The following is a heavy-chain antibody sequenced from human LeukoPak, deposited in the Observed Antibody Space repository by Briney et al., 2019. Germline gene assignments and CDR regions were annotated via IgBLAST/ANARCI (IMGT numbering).Heavy chain of an antibody. CDR2: IRGSGDST. CDR3: AKDGISGWYGNHFDF. V-gene: IGHV3-23*01. CDR1: GFTFSSYA. D-gene: IGHD6-19*01. Sequence: GGSLRLSCAASGFTFSSYAMNWVRQAPGKGLEWVSSIRGSGDSTYYADSVKSRFTISRDNSKNTLYLQISSLRAEDTAIYYCAKDGISGWYGNHFDFWGQGTLVTGSS. J-gene: IGHJ4*02.